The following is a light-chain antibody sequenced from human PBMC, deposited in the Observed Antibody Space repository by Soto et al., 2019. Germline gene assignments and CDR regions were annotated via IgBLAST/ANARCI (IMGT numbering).Light chain of an antibody. J-gene: IGLJ2*01. CDR1: SSDVGGYNY. CDR2: DVS. Sequence: QCVLTLPASVSGSPGQSITISCTGTSSDVGGYNYVSWYQQHPGKAPKLMIYDVSNRPSGVSNRFSGSKSGNTASLTISGLQAEDEADYYCSSYSSSSTLVFGGGTKLTVL. CDR3: SSYSSSSTLV. V-gene: IGLV2-14*01.